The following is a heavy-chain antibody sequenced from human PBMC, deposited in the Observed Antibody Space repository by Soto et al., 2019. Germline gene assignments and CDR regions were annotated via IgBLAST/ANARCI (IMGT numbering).Heavy chain of an antibody. V-gene: IGHV3-30-3*01. J-gene: IGHJ6*02. D-gene: IGHD5-18*01. CDR2: ISYDGSNK. CDR3: ARDRAAMINGGMDV. Sequence: QVQLVESGGGVVQPGRSLRLSCAASGFTFRSYAKHWVRQAPGKGLEWVAIISYDGSNKYYADSVKGRFTISRDNSKNTLYLQMNSLRAEDTAVYYCARDRAAMINGGMDVWGQGTTVTISS. CDR1: GFTFRSYA.